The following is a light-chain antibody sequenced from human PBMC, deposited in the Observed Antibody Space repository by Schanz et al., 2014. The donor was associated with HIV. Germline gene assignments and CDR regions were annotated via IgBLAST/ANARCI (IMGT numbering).Light chain of an antibody. V-gene: IGKV3-20*01. CDR2: GAS. CDR3: QQYGSSPIT. Sequence: EIVLTQSPGTLSLSPGEKVTLSCRASQSVGTNLAWYRQRPGQAPRLLIFGASNRATGIPDRFSGSGSGTDFTLTISRLEPDDFAVFYCQQYGSSPITFGQGTRLDIK. J-gene: IGKJ5*01. CDR1: QSVGTN.